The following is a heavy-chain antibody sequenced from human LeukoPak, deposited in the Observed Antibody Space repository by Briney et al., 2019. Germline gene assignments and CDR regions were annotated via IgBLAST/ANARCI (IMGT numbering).Heavy chain of an antibody. CDR1: GFTFSKYG. D-gene: IGHD5-12*01. CDR2: IRYDGTDK. Sequence: GGSLRLSCSASGFTFSKYGMHWVRQSPGKGLEWVAFIRYDGTDKYYADSVRGRFTISRDNSKNTLSLQMNSLGPEDTAVYYCASAGDYSSYATNDYWGQGTLVTVSS. V-gene: IGHV3-30*02. J-gene: IGHJ4*02. CDR3: ASAGDYSSYATNDY.